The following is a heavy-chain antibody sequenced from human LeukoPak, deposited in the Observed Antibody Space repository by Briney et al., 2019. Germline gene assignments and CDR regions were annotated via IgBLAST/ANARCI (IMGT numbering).Heavy chain of an antibody. CDR1: GGSISNNNFY. D-gene: IGHD2/OR15-2a*01. Sequence: SETLSLTCTVSGGSISNNNFYWGWIRQPPGKGLEWIGTIYYSGNTYFNPSLKSRVTISVDTSKSQFSLTLSSVTAADTALYFCARHRAQYRDFPYYFHYMDVWGKGTTVIVSS. CDR3: ARHRAQYRDFPYYFHYMDV. V-gene: IGHV4-39*01. J-gene: IGHJ6*03. CDR2: IYYSGNT.